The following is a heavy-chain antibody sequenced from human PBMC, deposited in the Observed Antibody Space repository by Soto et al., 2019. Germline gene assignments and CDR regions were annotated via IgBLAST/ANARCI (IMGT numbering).Heavy chain of an antibody. CDR2: IIPIFGTG. D-gene: IGHD1-26*01. CDR3: ARDGGRHSGGIDY. CDR1: GGTFSSYS. V-gene: IGHV1-69*01. Sequence: QVQLVQSGAEVKKPGSSVKVSCKASGGTFSSYSINWVRQAPGQGLEWMGEIIPIFGTGNYAQKFQGRVTITADESTSTAYMELSSLRSEDTDVYYCARDGGRHSGGIDYWGQGTLVTVSS. J-gene: IGHJ4*02.